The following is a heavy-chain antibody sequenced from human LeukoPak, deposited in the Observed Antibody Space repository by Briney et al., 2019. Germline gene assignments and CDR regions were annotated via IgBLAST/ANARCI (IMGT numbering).Heavy chain of an antibody. V-gene: IGHV4-30-2*01. D-gene: IGHD3-9*01. CDR1: GGSISSGGYY. Sequence: SETLSLTCTVSGGSISSGGYYWSWIRQPPGKGLEWIGYIYHSGSTYYNPSLKSRVTISVDTSKNQFSLKLSSVTAADTAVYYCASWGLDYDILTGGYWGQGTLVTVSS. CDR3: ASWGLDYDILTGGY. J-gene: IGHJ4*02. CDR2: IYHSGST.